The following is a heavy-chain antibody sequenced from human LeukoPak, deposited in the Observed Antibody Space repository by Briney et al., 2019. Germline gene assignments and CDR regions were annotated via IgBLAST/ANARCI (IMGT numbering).Heavy chain of an antibody. J-gene: IGHJ4*02. Sequence: ASVKVSCKASGYTFTGYYMHWVRQAPGQGLEWMGWINPNSGGTNYAQKFQGRVTMTRDTSISTAYMELSRLSSVTAADTAVYYCARGGQQLQYYFDYWGQGTLVTVSS. CDR1: GYTFTGYY. D-gene: IGHD6-13*01. CDR2: INPNSGGT. CDR3: ARGGQQLQYYFDY. V-gene: IGHV1-2*02.